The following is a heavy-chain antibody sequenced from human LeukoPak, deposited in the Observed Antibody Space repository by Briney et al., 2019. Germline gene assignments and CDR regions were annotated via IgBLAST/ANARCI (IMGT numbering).Heavy chain of an antibody. CDR2: INTATTET. CDR3: ARDSGAFDY. J-gene: IGHJ4*02. CDR1: GYTFTNYL. D-gene: IGHD2-15*01. Sequence: GASVKVSCKASGYTFTNYLIHWMRQAPGQSLQWMGWINTATTETKYSQNFQGRVTIARDTSATTAYMELSSLRSEDTAVYCCARDSGAFDYWGQGTLVTVSS. V-gene: IGHV1-3*04.